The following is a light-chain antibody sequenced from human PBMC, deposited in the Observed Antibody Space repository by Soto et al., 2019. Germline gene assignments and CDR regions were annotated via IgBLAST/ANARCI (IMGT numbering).Light chain of an antibody. V-gene: IGKV1-39*01. CDR3: HQTFLSPPT. Sequence: DIQLTQSPSSLSASVGDRVSITCRASQNVGNHFNWYRQKPGQAPKLLVSRASILQSGVPSGFXGSGXGTXXXXXXXXXQAEDFAXXYCHQTFLSPPTFGQGTRVEIK. CDR2: RAS. J-gene: IGKJ1*01. CDR1: QNVGNH.